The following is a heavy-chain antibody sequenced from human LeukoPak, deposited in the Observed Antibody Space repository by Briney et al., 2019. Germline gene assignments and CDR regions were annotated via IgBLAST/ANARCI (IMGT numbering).Heavy chain of an antibody. CDR2: ISSSSSYI. V-gene: IGHV3-21*01. D-gene: IGHD1-26*01. CDR1: GFTFSSYS. Sequence: GGSPRLSCAASGFTFSSYSMNWVRQAPGKGLEWVSSISSSSSYIYYADPVKGRFTISRDNAKNSLYLQMNSLRAEDTAVYYCARERELPYFDYWGQGTLVTVSS. CDR3: ARERELPYFDY. J-gene: IGHJ4*02.